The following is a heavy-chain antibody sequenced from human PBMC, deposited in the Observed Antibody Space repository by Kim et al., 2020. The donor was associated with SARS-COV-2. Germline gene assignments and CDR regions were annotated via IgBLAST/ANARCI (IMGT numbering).Heavy chain of an antibody. CDR1: GFTFNDYY. Sequence: GGSLRLSCAASGFTFNDYYMSWIRQAPGKGLEWVSYISSSSSHTNYADSVKGRFTISRDNAKNSLYLQMNSLRAEDTAVYYCARGGHTVTAHFDYWGQGTLVTVSS. CDR3: ARGGHTVTAHFDY. V-gene: IGHV3-11*05. D-gene: IGHD4-17*01. J-gene: IGHJ4*02. CDR2: ISSSSSHT.